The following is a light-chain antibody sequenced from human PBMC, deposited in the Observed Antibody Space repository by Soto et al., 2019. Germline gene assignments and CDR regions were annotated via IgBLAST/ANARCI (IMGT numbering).Light chain of an antibody. V-gene: IGKV3-20*01. J-gene: IGKJ4*01. CDR2: GGS. CDR1: QSIRSSS. Sequence: EIVLTQSPGTLSLSPGERATLSCRASQSIRSSSLAWYQQKPGQAPRLLIYGGSSRATGIPDRFSGGGSGTDFSLTISRLETEDFSVCYCHQYGSSPLTFGGGTKVEIK. CDR3: HQYGSSPLT.